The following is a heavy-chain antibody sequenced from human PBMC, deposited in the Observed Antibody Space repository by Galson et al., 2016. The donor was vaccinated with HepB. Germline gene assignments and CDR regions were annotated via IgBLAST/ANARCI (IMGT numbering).Heavy chain of an antibody. CDR2: INNDGSST. V-gene: IGHV3-74*03. Sequence: SLRLSCAASGFTFSNYWMHWVRRVPGKGLVWVARINNDGSSTTYADSVKGRFTISRDKAKSKLFLQMNSLRAEDTAVYYCARYAGAFYYHGMDVWGQGTTVTVSS. J-gene: IGHJ6*02. CDR1: GFTFSNYW. CDR3: ARYAGAFYYHGMDV.